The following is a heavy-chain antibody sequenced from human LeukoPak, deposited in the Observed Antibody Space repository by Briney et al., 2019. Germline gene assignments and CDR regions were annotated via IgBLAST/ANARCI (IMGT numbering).Heavy chain of an antibody. CDR3: AREPYRYCSGGSCYPYNWFDS. Sequence: SQTLSLTCTVSGGSISSGGYYWSWIRQHPGKGREWIGYIYYSGSTYYNPSLKSRVTISVDTSKNQFSLKLSSVTAADTAVYYCAREPYRYCSGGSCYPYNWFDSWRQGTLVTVSS. V-gene: IGHV4-31*03. CDR2: IYYSGST. CDR1: GGSISSGGYY. J-gene: IGHJ5*01. D-gene: IGHD2-15*01.